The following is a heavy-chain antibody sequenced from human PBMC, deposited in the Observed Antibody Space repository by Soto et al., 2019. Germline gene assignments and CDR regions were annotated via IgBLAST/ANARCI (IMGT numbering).Heavy chain of an antibody. Sequence: RRLSCAASGFSFSSLAMSWVRQAPGKGLEWVSSISGRGVDTLYADSVKGRFTISRDNSRNTLYLQVNSLRAEDTAVYYCAKDQTDVTLFDYWGQGTLVTVSS. CDR3: AKDQTDVTLFDY. CDR1: GFSFSSLA. D-gene: IGHD2-21*02. CDR2: ISGRGVDT. J-gene: IGHJ4*02. V-gene: IGHV3-23*01.